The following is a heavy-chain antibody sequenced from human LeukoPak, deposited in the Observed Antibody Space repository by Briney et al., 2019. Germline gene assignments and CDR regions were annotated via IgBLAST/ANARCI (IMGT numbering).Heavy chain of an antibody. CDR1: GYTFTGYY. J-gene: IGHJ3*02. CDR2: INPNSGGT. CDR3: AREPPVTGIAFDI. D-gene: IGHD1-20*01. V-gene: IGHV1-2*02. Sequence: GASVKVSCKASGYTFTGYYMHWVRQAPGQGLEWMGWINPNSGGTNYAQKFQGRVTMTRDTSISTAYMELSRLRSDDTAVYYCAREPPVTGIAFDIWGQGTMVTVSS.